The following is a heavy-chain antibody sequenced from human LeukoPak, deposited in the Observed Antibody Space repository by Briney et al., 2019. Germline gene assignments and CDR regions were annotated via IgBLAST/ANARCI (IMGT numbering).Heavy chain of an antibody. V-gene: IGHV3-23*01. Sequence: GGSLSLCCAASGFTFSSYAMSWVRQAPGKGLEWVSVISGSGGSTYYADSVKSRFTISRDNSKNTLYLQMNSLRAEDTAVYYCAPDLRGAAWSLDYWGQGTLVTVSS. J-gene: IGHJ4*02. CDR3: APDLRGAAWSLDY. CDR2: ISGSGGST. D-gene: IGHD2-15*01. CDR1: GFTFSSYA.